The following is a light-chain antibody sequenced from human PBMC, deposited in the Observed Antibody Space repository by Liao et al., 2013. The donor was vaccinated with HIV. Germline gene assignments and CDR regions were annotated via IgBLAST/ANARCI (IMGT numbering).Light chain of an antibody. J-gene: IGLJ2*01. Sequence: SYELTQPPSVSVSPGQTASITCSGDKLGDKYVCWYQQKSGQSPILVIYQDTKRPSGIPERFSGSNSGNTATLTISGTQPMDEADYYCQAWDRNTAIFGGGTKLTVL. CDR1: KLGDKY. CDR3: QAWDRNTAI. V-gene: IGLV3-1*01. CDR2: QDT.